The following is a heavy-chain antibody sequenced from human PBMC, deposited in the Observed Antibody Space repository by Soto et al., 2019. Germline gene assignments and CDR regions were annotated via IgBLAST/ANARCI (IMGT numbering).Heavy chain of an antibody. CDR1: GFTISNYG. J-gene: IGHJ6*02. D-gene: IGHD2-2*01. CDR3: ATTRVGPCSSSSCFSGIFDGMDV. CDR2: ISYDGTIT. V-gene: IGHV3-30-3*01. Sequence: VQLVESGGGVVQPGRSLRLSCAASGFTISNYGMHWVRQAPGKGLEWVAVISYDGTITYYADSVKGRFTISRDNSENTLYLQMNSLRTEDTAVYYCATTRVGPCSSSSCFSGIFDGMDVWGQGTTVTVSS.